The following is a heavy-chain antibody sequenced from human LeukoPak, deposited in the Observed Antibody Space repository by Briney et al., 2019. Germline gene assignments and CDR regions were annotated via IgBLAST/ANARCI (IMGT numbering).Heavy chain of an antibody. V-gene: IGHV4-4*02. Sequence: SGTLSLTCGVSGGSITNTNYWTWVRQPPGKGLEWIGEVSLAGQTNYNPSLNGRVTMSLDESSNQLSLKLTSVTAADTAIYYCSRESGAFCPFGYWGQGTLVIVPS. CDR1: GGSITNTNY. CDR3: SRESGAFCPFGY. D-gene: IGHD1-26*01. CDR2: VSLAGQT. J-gene: IGHJ4*02.